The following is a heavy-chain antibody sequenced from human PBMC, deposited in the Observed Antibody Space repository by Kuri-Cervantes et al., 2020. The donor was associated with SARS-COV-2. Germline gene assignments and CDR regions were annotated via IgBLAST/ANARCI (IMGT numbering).Heavy chain of an antibody. Sequence: SETLSLTCTVSGGSISSSSYYWGWIRQPPGKGLEWIGSIYYSGSTYYNPSLKSRVTISVDTSKNQFSLKLNSVTAADTAVYYCARGRIRPFDYWGQGTLVTVSS. V-gene: IGHV4-39*07. CDR2: IYYSGST. CDR3: ARGRIRPFDY. CDR1: GGSISSSSYY. J-gene: IGHJ4*02.